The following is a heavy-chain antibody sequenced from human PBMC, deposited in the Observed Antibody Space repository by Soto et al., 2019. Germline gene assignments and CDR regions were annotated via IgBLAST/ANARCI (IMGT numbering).Heavy chain of an antibody. D-gene: IGHD3-16*02. CDR3: ARLVGLYPNYYYYGMDV. V-gene: IGHV5-51*01. Sequence: GESLKISCQGSGYSFTSYWIGWVRQMPGKGLEWMGIIYPGDSDTRYSPSFQGQVTISADKSISTAYLQWSSLKASDTAMYYCARLVGLYPNYYYYGMDVWGQGTTVTVSS. CDR2: IYPGDSDT. J-gene: IGHJ6*02. CDR1: GYSFTSYW.